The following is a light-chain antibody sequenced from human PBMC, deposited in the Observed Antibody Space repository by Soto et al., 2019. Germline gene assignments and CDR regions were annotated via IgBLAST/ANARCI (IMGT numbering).Light chain of an antibody. Sequence: QSALTQPASVAGPPGQSITISCTGTSSDVGGYTYVAWYQQYPGKAPKLMIYDVFNRPSGVSHRFSASKAGNTASLTISGLQAADEADYCCSSYTSAKTVVFGGGTKLTVL. V-gene: IGLV2-14*01. CDR1: SSDVGGYTY. J-gene: IGLJ2*01. CDR3: SSYTSAKTVV. CDR2: DVF.